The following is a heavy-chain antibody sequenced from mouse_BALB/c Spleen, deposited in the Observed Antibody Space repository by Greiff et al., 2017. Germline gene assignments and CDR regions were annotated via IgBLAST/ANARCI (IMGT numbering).Heavy chain of an antibody. D-gene: IGHD1-2*01. CDR1: GFNIKDYY. CDR2: IDPENGDT. J-gene: IGHJ2*01. V-gene: IGHV14-4*02. Sequence: EVQLQQSGAELVRSGASVKLSCTASGFNIKDYYMHWVKQRPEQGLEWIGWIDPENGDTEYAPKFQGKATMTADTSSNTAYLQLSSLTSEDTAVYYCNVRDGDYWGQGTTLTVSS. CDR3: NVRDGDY.